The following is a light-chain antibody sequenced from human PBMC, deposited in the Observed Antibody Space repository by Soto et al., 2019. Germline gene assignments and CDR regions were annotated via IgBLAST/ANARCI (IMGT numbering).Light chain of an antibody. CDR3: MQALQTPPG. CDR2: GAS. J-gene: IGKJ5*01. V-gene: IGKV3-15*01. Sequence: VVRTHSPSTLSVSPWERASLSFMASQSVSSNLAWYQQKPGQAPRLLIYGASTMATGIPARFSCSGSGTDFTLKISRVEAEDVGVYYCMQALQTPPGFGQGTRLEIK. CDR1: QSVSSN.